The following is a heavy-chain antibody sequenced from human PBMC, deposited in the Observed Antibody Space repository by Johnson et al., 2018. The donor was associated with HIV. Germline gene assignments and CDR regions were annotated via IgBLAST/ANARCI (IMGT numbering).Heavy chain of an antibody. CDR1: GLNFSDYS. D-gene: IGHD3-22*01. V-gene: IGHV3-30*04. CDR3: ARGPIITMIVVPAPGWVHI. Sequence: QVQLVESGGGVVQPGRSVRLSCASSGLNFSDYSVHWVRQAPGKGLQWVAVISFDGSNKYYADSVKGRFTISRDNSKNTLYLQMNSLRAEDTAVYYCARGPIITMIVVPAPGWVHIWGQGTMVTVSS. J-gene: IGHJ3*02. CDR2: ISFDGSNK.